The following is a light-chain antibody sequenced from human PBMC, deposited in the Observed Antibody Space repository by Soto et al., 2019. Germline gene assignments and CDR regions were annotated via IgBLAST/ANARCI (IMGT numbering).Light chain of an antibody. J-gene: IGKJ1*01. CDR1: QSISSW. CDR2: KAS. V-gene: IGKV1-5*03. Sequence: DIQMTQSPSTLSASVGDRVTITCRAGQSISSWLAWYQQKPGRAPKLLIYKASSLESGVPSRFSGSGSGTEFTLTISSLQPDDFATYYCQQYNSQWTFGQGTKVDIK. CDR3: QQYNSQWT.